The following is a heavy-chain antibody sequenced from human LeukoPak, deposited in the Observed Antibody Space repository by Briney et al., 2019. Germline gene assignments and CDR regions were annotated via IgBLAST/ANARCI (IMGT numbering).Heavy chain of an antibody. Sequence: GGSLRLSCAAYGFTVSSNYMSWVRQAPGKGLEWVSVIYSGGSTYYADSVKGRFTISRDNSKNTLYLQMNSLRAEDTAVYYCARDDGLGYCSGGTCQGGFDYWGQGTLVTVSS. CDR3: ARDDGLGYCSGGTCQGGFDY. D-gene: IGHD2-15*01. J-gene: IGHJ4*02. CDR1: GFTVSSNY. CDR2: IYSGGST. V-gene: IGHV3-53*01.